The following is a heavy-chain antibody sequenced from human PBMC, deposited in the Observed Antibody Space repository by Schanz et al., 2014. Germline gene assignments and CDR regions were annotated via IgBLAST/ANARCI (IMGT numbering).Heavy chain of an antibody. CDR1: EYSFTSYS. V-gene: IGHV1-3*04. D-gene: IGHD3-3*01. CDR2: INTGSGDT. J-gene: IGHJ4*02. CDR3: ARDRRFFDRDDLYYFDS. Sequence: QVHLVQSGAEVKRPGASVKVSCKASEYSFTSYSMHWVRQAPGQRLEWMGWINTGSGDTKYSQNFQGRVTITRDTSASTAYMELRSLRSDDTAVYYCARDRRFFDRDDLYYFDSWGQGTLVTVSS.